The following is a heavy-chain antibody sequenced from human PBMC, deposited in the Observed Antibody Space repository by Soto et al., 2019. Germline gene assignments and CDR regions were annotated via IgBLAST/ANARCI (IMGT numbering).Heavy chain of an antibody. J-gene: IGHJ3*02. CDR1: GYSFTSYW. Sequence: GESLKISCKGSGYSFTSYWIGWVRQMPGKGLEWMGIIYPGDSDTRYSPSFQGQVTISADKSISTAYLQWSSLKASDTAMYYCARSPGIQLWYGFHAFDIWGQGTMVTVSS. CDR3: ARSPGIQLWYGFHAFDI. V-gene: IGHV5-51*01. D-gene: IGHD5-18*01. CDR2: IYPGDSDT.